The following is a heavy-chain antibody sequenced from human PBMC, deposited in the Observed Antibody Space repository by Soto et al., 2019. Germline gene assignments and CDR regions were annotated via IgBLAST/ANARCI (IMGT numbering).Heavy chain of an antibody. Sequence: QVQLVQSGAEVKKPGSSVKVSCKASGGTFSSYTISWVRQAPGQGLEWMGRIIPILGIANYAQKFQGRVTITADKSTSTAYMELSSLRSEDTAVYYCASADRLRYFGWFQAWGQGTLVTVSS. V-gene: IGHV1-69*02. CDR3: ASADRLRYFGWFQA. D-gene: IGHD3-9*01. CDR2: IIPILGIA. J-gene: IGHJ5*02. CDR1: GGTFSSYT.